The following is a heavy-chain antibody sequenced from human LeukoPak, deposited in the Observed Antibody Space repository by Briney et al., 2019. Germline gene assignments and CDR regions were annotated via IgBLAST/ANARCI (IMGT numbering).Heavy chain of an antibody. CDR3: ARTRWLKHGGYFDY. D-gene: IGHD5-24*01. Sequence: ASVKVSCKASGYTFTSYGINWVRQAPGQGLECMGWINPNSGGTNYAQKFQGRVTMTRDTSISTAYMELSRLRSDDTAVYYCARTRWLKHGGYFDYWGQGTLVTVSS. CDR1: GYTFTSYG. CDR2: INPNSGGT. V-gene: IGHV1-2*02. J-gene: IGHJ4*02.